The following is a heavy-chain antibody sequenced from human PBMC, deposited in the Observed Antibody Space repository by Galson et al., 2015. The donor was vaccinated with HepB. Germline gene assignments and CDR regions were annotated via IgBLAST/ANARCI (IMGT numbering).Heavy chain of an antibody. CDR2: ISWNSGSI. J-gene: IGHJ6*03. Sequence: SLRLSCAASRFTFDDYAMHWVRQPPGKGLEWVSGISWNSGSIGYADSVKGRFTISRDNAKTSLYLQINSLRAEDTALYYCAKGAGYCSGGTCTPRQNYYYYYMDVWGKGTTVTVSS. V-gene: IGHV3-9*01. CDR3: AKGAGYCSGGTCTPRQNYYYYYMDV. CDR1: RFTFDDYA. D-gene: IGHD2-15*01.